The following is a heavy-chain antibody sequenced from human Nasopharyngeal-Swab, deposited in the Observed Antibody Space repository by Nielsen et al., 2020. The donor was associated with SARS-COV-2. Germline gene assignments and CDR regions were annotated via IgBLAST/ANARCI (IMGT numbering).Heavy chain of an antibody. V-gene: IGHV3-53*01. CDR3: ARMVENYFDY. CDR1: GFTVSSNY. D-gene: IGHD2-15*01. J-gene: IGHJ4*02. Sequence: GGSLRLSCAASGFTVSSNYMSWVRQAPGKGLEWVSVIYSGGSTYYADSVKGRFTISRDNAKNSLYLQMNSLRAEDTAVYYCARMVENYFDYWGQGTLVTVSS. CDR2: IYSGGST.